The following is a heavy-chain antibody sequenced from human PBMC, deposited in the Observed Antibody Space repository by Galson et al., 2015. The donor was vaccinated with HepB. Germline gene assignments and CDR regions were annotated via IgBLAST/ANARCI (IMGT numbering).Heavy chain of an antibody. Sequence: SVKVSCKASGYTFTSYYMHWVRQAPGQGLEWMGWISAYNGNTNYAQKLQGRVTMTTDTSTSTAYMELRSLRSDDTAVYYCARPEYSSGWYAHWFDYWGQGTLVTVSS. D-gene: IGHD6-19*01. CDR3: ARPEYSSGWYAHWFDY. CDR1: GYTFTSYY. V-gene: IGHV1-18*04. CDR2: ISAYNGNT. J-gene: IGHJ4*02.